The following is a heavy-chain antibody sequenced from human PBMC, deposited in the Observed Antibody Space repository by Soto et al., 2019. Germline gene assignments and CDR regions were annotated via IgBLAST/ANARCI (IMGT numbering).Heavy chain of an antibody. CDR3: ASETKGDSSGYPLPPDY. V-gene: IGHV1-46*01. Sequence: ASVKVSCKASGYTFTRYYVHWVRQAPGQGLEWMGIINPSGGSTSYAQKFQGRVTMTRDTSTSTVYMELSSLRSEDTAVYYCASETKGDSSGYPLPPDYWGQGTLVTVSS. J-gene: IGHJ4*02. CDR2: INPSGGST. CDR1: GYTFTRYY. D-gene: IGHD3-22*01.